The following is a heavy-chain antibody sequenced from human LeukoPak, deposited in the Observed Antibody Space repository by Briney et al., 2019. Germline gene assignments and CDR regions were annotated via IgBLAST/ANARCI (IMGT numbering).Heavy chain of an antibody. CDR1: GGSFSGYY. V-gene: IGHV4-39*01. D-gene: IGHD3-22*01. CDR3: ATQRGEITVIVVVITYFDY. Sequence: PSETLSLTCAVYGGSFSGYYWGWIRQPPGKGLEWIGSIYYSGSTYYNPYLKSRVTMSVDTSKNQFSLKLSSVTAADTAVYYCATQRGEITVIVVVITYFDYWGQGTLVAVSS. CDR2: IYYSGST. J-gene: IGHJ4*02.